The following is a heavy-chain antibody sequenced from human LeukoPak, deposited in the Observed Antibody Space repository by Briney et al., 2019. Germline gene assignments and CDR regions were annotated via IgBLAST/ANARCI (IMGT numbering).Heavy chain of an antibody. CDR2: IIPIFGTA. V-gene: IGHV1-69*13. D-gene: IGHD3-10*01. J-gene: IGHJ5*02. Sequence: ASVKVSCKASGGTFSSYAISWVRQAPGQGLEWMGGIIPIFGTANYAQKFQGRVTITADESTSTAYMELSSLRSEDTAVYYCARRGVTMSDQGYNWFDPWGQGTLVTVSS. CDR1: GGTFSSYA. CDR3: ARRGVTMSDQGYNWFDP.